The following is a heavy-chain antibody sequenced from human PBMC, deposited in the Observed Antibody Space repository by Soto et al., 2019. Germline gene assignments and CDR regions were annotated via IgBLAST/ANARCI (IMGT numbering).Heavy chain of an antibody. Sequence: SQTLSLTCAISGDSVSSNSAAWNWIRQSPSRGLEWLGRTYYRSKWHNDYAVSVKSRITINPDTSKSQFSLQLNSVTPEDTAVYYCARGEHYYDSSGLGSSDAFDIWGQGTMVTLSS. D-gene: IGHD3-22*01. CDR2: TYYRSKWHN. CDR1: GDSVSSNSAA. J-gene: IGHJ3*02. V-gene: IGHV6-1*01. CDR3: ARGEHYYDSSGLGSSDAFDI.